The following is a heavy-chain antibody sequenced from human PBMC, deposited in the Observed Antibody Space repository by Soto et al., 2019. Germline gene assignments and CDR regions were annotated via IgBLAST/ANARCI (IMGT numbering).Heavy chain of an antibody. J-gene: IGHJ4*02. V-gene: IGHV3-30-3*01. D-gene: IGHD6-13*01. CDR3: ARGGIASRGGGFDY. Sequence: QVQLVESGGGVVQPGRSLRLSCAASGFTFSSYAMHWVRQAPGKGLEWVAVISYDGSNKYYADSVKGRFTISRDNSKNTLYLQMNSLRAEDTAVYYCARGGIASRGGGFDYWGQGTLVTVSS. CDR1: GFTFSSYA. CDR2: ISYDGSNK.